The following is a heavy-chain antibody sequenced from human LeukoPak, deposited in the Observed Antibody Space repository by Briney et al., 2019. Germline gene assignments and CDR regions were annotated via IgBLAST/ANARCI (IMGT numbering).Heavy chain of an antibody. CDR3: ARDTGFSMVRGILF. V-gene: IGHV7-4-1*02. D-gene: IGHD3-10*01. CDR1: GYTFTTYV. J-gene: IGHJ4*02. CDR2: INTYTRNP. Sequence: GASVKVSCKASGYTFTTYVLNWVRQAPGQGFEWMGFINTYTRNPTYAQGFTGRFVFSLDTSVSTAYLQISSLKAEDTAVYYCARDTGFSMVRGILFWGQGTLVTVSS.